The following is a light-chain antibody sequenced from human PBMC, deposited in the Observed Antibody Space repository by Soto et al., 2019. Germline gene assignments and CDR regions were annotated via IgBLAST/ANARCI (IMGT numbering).Light chain of an antibody. V-gene: IGLV2-11*01. CDR1: SSDVGGYNY. Sequence: QSALTQPRSVSGSLGQSVTISCTGTSSDVGGYNYVSWYQQHPGKAPKLIIYDVSERPSGVPDRFSGSKSGNTASLTNSGLQAEDEADYCCCSYAGSYSYVVFGGGTKLTVL. CDR3: CSYAGSYSYVV. J-gene: IGLJ2*01. CDR2: DVS.